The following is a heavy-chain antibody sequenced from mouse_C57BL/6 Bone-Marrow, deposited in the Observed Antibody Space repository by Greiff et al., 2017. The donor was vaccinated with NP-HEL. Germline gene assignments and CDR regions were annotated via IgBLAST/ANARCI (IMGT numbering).Heavy chain of an antibody. D-gene: IGHD1-1*01. CDR2: IHPNSGST. Sequence: VQLQQPGAELVKPGASVKLSCKASGYTFTSYWMHWVKQRPGQGLEWIGMIHPNSGSTNYNEKFKSKATLTVDQSSSTAYMQLSSLTSEDSAVYYCAREAITTVVAPRYFDVWGTGTTVTVSS. CDR3: AREAITTVVAPRYFDV. J-gene: IGHJ1*03. V-gene: IGHV1-64*01. CDR1: GYTFTSYW.